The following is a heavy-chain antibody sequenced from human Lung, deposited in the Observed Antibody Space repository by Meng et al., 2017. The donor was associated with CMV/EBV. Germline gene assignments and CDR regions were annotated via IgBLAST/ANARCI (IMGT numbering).Heavy chain of an antibody. CDR1: GYTFSTCT. J-gene: IGHJ5*02. CDR3: ARGGNFDP. Sequence: VLLSQSGNDMKTLRTSCKVSCKSSGYTFSTCTIHGVRQALGRGRDCMRWISTNTGTPTYTQGFTGRFVFTLDTSVSTAYLQISSLKAYDTAVYYCARGGNFDPWGQGTLVTVSS. CDR2: ISTNTGTP. V-gene: IGHV7-4-1*02. D-gene: IGHD2/OR15-2a*01.